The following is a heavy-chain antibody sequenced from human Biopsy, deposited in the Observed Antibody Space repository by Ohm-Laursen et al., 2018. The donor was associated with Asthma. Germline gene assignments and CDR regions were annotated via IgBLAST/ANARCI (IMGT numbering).Heavy chain of an antibody. D-gene: IGHD3-16*02. V-gene: IGHV4/OR15-8*01. CDR3: ATASPFSIVY. Sequence: TLSLTCGVSGDSISSENWWTWVRQPPGKGLERIGEMYHRGTPKYNPSLKSRVTISLDKSKNQFSLNLFSVTAADTAVYYCATASPFSIVYWGQGTLVTVSS. CDR1: GDSISSENW. J-gene: IGHJ4*02. CDR2: MYHRGTP.